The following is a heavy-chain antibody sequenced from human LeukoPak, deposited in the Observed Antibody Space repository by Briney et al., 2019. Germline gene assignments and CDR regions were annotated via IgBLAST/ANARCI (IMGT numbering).Heavy chain of an antibody. Sequence: ASVKVSCKASGYTFTGYYMHWVRQAPGQGLEWMGWINPNSGGTKYAQKFQGRVTMTRDTSISTAYMELSRLRSDDTAVYYCARAEDIVLVPAAEHWFDPWGQGTLLTVSS. V-gene: IGHV1-2*02. CDR3: ARAEDIVLVPAAEHWFDP. J-gene: IGHJ5*02. CDR1: GYTFTGYY. D-gene: IGHD2-2*01. CDR2: INPNSGGT.